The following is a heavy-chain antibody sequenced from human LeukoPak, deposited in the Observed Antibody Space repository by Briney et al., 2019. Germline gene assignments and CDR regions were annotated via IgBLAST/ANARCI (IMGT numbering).Heavy chain of an antibody. Sequence: GGSLRLSCAASGFTFSSYSMNWVRQAPGKGLEWVSSISSSSSYIYYADSVKGRFTISRDNAKNSLYLQMNSLRAEDTAVYYCARHRITYYYGYQGVTLKSNWFDPWGQGTLVTVSS. CDR2: ISSSSSYI. V-gene: IGHV3-21*01. CDR3: ARHRITYYYGYQGVTLKSNWFDP. D-gene: IGHD3-10*01. J-gene: IGHJ5*02. CDR1: GFTFSSYS.